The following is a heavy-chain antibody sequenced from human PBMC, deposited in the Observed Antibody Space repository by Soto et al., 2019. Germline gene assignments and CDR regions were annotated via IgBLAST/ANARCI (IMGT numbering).Heavy chain of an antibody. CDR2: ISGSGGST. Sequence: PGGYLRLSCAASGFTFSSYAMSWVRQAPGKGLEWVSAISGSGGSTYYADSVKGRFTISRDNSKNTLYLQMNSLRAEDTAVYYCARRIQLWLPTHDAFDIWGQGTMVTVSS. CDR3: ARRIQLWLPTHDAFDI. J-gene: IGHJ3*02. D-gene: IGHD5-18*01. V-gene: IGHV3-23*01. CDR1: GFTFSSYA.